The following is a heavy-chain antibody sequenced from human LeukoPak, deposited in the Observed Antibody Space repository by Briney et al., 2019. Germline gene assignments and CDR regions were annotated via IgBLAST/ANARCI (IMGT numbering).Heavy chain of an antibody. CDR2: ISWNSGSI. CDR3: AKEMTYYYDSSGYYGYFQH. D-gene: IGHD3-22*01. Sequence: GGSLRLSCAASGFTFDDYAMHWVRQAPGKGPEWVSGISWNSGSIGYADSVKGRFTISRDNAKNSLYLQMNSLRAEDTALYYCAKEMTYYYDSSGYYGYFQHWGQGTLVTVSS. J-gene: IGHJ1*01. CDR1: GFTFDDYA. V-gene: IGHV3-9*01.